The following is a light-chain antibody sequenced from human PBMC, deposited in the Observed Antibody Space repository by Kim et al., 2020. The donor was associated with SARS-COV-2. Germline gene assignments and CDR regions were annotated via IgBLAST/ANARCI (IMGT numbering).Light chain of an antibody. Sequence: GQRVTISCSGSSSNIGSNYVYWYQQLPGTAPKLLIYRNNQRPSGVPDRFSGSKSGPSAPLAISGLRSEDEADYYCAAWDDSLSGYVFGTGTKVTVL. J-gene: IGLJ1*01. CDR2: RNN. CDR1: SSNIGSNY. CDR3: AAWDDSLSGYV. V-gene: IGLV1-47*01.